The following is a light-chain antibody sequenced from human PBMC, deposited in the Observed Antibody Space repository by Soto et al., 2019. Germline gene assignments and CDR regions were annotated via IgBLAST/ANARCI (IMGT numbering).Light chain of an antibody. CDR3: QQFDRSPPSLT. Sequence: ETVLTQSPGTLSLSPGERATLSCRASQSVSSNYLAWYQQKPGQAPRLLIYGASTRATGIPDRFSGSGSGTDFTLTLSRLEPEDFAVYYCQQFDRSPPSLTFGQGTKVEIK. CDR1: QSVSSNY. V-gene: IGKV3-20*01. J-gene: IGKJ1*01. CDR2: GAS.